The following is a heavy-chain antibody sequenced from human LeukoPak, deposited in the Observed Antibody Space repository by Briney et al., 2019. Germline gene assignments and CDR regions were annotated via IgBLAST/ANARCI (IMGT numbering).Heavy chain of an antibody. J-gene: IGHJ3*02. CDR3: VRNRGWYALDM. CDR2: INKDENQK. V-gene: IGHV3-7*01. D-gene: IGHD6-19*01. CDR1: RFTFSDYW. Sequence: GGSLRLSCAASRFTFSDYWMTWVRQAPGQGLEWVANINKDENQKQYVDSEKGRFTISRDNAKNSMYLQLNSLRAEDTGVYYCVRNRGWYALDMWGQGTMVTVSS.